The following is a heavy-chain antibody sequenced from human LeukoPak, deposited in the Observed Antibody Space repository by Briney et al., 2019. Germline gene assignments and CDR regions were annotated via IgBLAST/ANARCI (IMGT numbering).Heavy chain of an antibody. Sequence: SETLSLTCTVSGGSISSYYWSWIRQPPGKGLEWIGYIYYSGSTNYNPSLKSRVTISVDTSKNQFSLKLSSVTAADTAVYYRASFYSNDAFDIWGQGTMVTVSS. D-gene: IGHD4-11*01. J-gene: IGHJ3*02. V-gene: IGHV4-59*01. CDR3: ASFYSNDAFDI. CDR2: IYYSGST. CDR1: GGSISSYY.